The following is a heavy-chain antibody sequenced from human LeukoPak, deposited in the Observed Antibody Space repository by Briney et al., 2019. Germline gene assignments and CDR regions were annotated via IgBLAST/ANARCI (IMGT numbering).Heavy chain of an antibody. CDR2: INPSGGST. Sequence: AASVKVSCKASGYTFTSYYMHWVRQAPGQGLEWMGIINPSGGSTSYAQKFQGRVTMTRDTSTSTVYMELSSLRSEDTAVYYCASPGEGYGPTRAPDYWGQGTLVTVSS. CDR1: GYTFTSYY. V-gene: IGHV1-46*01. CDR3: ASPGEGYGPTRAPDY. J-gene: IGHJ4*02. D-gene: IGHD3-10*01.